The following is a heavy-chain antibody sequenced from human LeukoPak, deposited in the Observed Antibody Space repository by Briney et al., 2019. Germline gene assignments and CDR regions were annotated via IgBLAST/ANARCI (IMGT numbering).Heavy chain of an antibody. CDR1: GGSFSGYY. CDR2: INHSGST. CDR3: ARRLMRAAAHWFDP. V-gene: IGHV4-34*01. Sequence: SETLSLTCAVYGGSFSGYYWSWIRQPPGKGLEWIGEINHSGSTNYNPSLKSRVTISVDTSKNQFSLKLSSVTAADTAVYYCARRLMRAAAHWFDPXXXGTLVTVSS. D-gene: IGHD6-13*01. J-gene: IGHJ5*02.